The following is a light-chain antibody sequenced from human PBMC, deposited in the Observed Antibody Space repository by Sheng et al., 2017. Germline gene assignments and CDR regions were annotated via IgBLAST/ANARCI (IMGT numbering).Light chain of an antibody. V-gene: IGKV1-9*01. CDR2: AAS. Sequence: DIQLTQSPSFLSPSVGDRVTITCRASQGISTYLAWYQQKPGKTPKFLIFAASTLRSGVPSRFSGSGSGTEFTLTISSLQPEDFATYYCQQLYSYPITFGQGTRLEIK. CDR3: QQLYSYPIT. J-gene: IGKJ5*01. CDR1: QGISTY.